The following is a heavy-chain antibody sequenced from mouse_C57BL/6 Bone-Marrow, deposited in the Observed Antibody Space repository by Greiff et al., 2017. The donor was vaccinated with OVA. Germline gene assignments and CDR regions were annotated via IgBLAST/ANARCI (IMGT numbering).Heavy chain of an antibody. CDR2: ISNGGGST. V-gene: IGHV5-12*01. D-gene: IGHD1-1*01. Sequence: EVMLVESGGGLVQPGGSLKLSCAASGFTFSDYYMYWVRQTPEKRLEWVAYISNGGGSTYYPDTVKGRFTISRDNAKNTLYLQMSRLKSEDTAMYYCARVTTVVARDLAYWGQGTLVTVSA. J-gene: IGHJ3*01. CDR1: GFTFSDYY. CDR3: ARVTTVVARDLAY.